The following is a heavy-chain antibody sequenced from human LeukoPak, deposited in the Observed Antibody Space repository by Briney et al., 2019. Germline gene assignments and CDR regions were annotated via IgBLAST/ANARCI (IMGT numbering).Heavy chain of an antibody. V-gene: IGHV3-11*01. CDR3: AREGRGYDFSDY. D-gene: IGHD5-12*01. Sequence: AGSLRLSCAASGFTFSDYYMTWIRQAPGKGLEWVSCISSSGTTIYYADSVKGRFTISRDNAKDSLHLQMNSLRAEDTAVYYCAREGRGYDFSDYWGQGTLVTVSS. CDR2: ISSSGTTI. J-gene: IGHJ4*02. CDR1: GFTFSDYY.